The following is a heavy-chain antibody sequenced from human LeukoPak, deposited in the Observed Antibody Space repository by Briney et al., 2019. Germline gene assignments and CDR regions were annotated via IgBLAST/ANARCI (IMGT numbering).Heavy chain of an antibody. Sequence: GGSLRLSCTTSGFSFRDYGMHWVGQASGKGLELLAFIQYDGNNIYYADSVKGRFAVSRDDSKNTLYLEMNSLRPEDTAVYYCARAEVGYNEGEVDYFDYWGQGTLVTVSS. D-gene: IGHD5-24*01. CDR1: GFSFRDYG. V-gene: IGHV3-30*02. CDR3: ARAEVGYNEGEVDYFDY. J-gene: IGHJ4*02. CDR2: IQYDGNNI.